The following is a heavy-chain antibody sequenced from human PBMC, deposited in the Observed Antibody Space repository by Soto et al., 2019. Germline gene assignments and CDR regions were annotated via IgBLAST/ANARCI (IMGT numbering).Heavy chain of an antibody. Sequence: LALRRAASRDRVSSSCWSWIRQPPGKGLEWIGYIYYSESTNYNPSLKSRVIISVDTSKNQFSLKLSSVSSEDKAGYCGAGSVGGYWGQGTPVTV. CDR3: AGSVGGY. J-gene: IGHJ4*02. V-gene: IGHV4-59*02. CDR2: IYYSEST. D-gene: IGHD3-10*01. CDR1: RDRVSSSC.